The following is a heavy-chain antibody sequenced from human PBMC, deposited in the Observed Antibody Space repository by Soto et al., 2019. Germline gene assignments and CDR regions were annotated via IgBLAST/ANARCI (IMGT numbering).Heavy chain of an antibody. V-gene: IGHV4-31*03. D-gene: IGHD5-18*01. CDR1: GGSISSGGYY. Sequence: QVQLQESGPGLVKPSQTLSLTCTVSGGSISSGGYYWSWMRQHPGKGLEWIGYIYYSGSTYYNPSLKSRVTISVDTSKNQFSLKLSSVTAADTAVYYCARDRGYSYGFFDYWGQGTLVTVSS. CDR3: ARDRGYSYGFFDY. J-gene: IGHJ4*02. CDR2: IYYSGST.